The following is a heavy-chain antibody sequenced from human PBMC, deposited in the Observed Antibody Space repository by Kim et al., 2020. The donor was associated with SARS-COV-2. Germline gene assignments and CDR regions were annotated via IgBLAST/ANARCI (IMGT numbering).Heavy chain of an antibody. V-gene: IGHV1-58*01. CDR3: ASDCSRTSCYHYYYGMDV. Sequence: SVKVSCKASGFTFSSSAVQWVRQARGQRLEWIGWIVVGSGNTNYAQKFQERVTITRDMSTSTAYMELSSLRSEDTAEYFCASDCSRTSCYHYYYGMDVLGQGHTVSVSS. D-gene: IGHD2-2*01. J-gene: IGHJ6*02. CDR1: GFTFSSSA. CDR2: IVVGSGNT.